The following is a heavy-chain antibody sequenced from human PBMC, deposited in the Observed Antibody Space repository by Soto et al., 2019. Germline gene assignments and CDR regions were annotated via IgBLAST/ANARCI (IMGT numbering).Heavy chain of an antibody. J-gene: IGHJ5*02. CDR1: GFTFSDYY. D-gene: IGHD6-19*01. V-gene: IGHV3-11*01. Sequence: VGSLRLSCAASGFTFSDYYMSWIRQAPGKGLEWVSYISSSGSTIYYADSVKGRFTISRDNAKNSLYLQMNSLRAEDTAVYYCAREYSSGWYEASWFDPWGQGTLVTVSS. CDR2: ISSSGSTI. CDR3: AREYSSGWYEASWFDP.